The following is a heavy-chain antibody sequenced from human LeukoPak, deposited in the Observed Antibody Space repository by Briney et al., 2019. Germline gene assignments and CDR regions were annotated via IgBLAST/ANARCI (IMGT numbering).Heavy chain of an antibody. Sequence: GGSLRLSCAASGFTFSSYSMNWVRQAPGKGLEWVSSISSSSSYIYYADSVKGRFTIYRENAKNSLYMQMNSLRAEDTAVYYCARVAVGSYGDYWGQGTLVTVSS. CDR3: ARVAVGSYGDY. CDR1: GFTFSSYS. V-gene: IGHV3-21*01. J-gene: IGHJ4*02. D-gene: IGHD1-26*01. CDR2: ISSSSSYI.